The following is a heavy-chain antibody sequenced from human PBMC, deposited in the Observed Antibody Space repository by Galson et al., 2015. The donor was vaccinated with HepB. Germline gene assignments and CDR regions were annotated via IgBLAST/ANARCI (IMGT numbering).Heavy chain of an antibody. J-gene: IGHJ3*02. CDR2: ISYDGSNK. D-gene: IGHD3-22*01. CDR1: GFTFSHYG. V-gene: IGHV3-33*05. CDR3: ARDSSGYDAFDI. Sequence: SLRLSCAASGFTFSHYGMHWVRQAPGKGLEWVAIISYDGSNKYYADSVKGRFTISRDNSKNTLYLRVNSLRAEDTAVFYCARDSSGYDAFDIWGQGTKVTVSS.